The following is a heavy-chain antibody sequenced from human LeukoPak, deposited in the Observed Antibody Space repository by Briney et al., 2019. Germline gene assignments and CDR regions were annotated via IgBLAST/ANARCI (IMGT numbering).Heavy chain of an antibody. CDR3: VRALGYCSSGSCYYYDY. J-gene: IGHJ4*02. Sequence: GESLKISCKGSGYRFSSYWIGWVRQMPGKGLEWMGIIYPGDSETRYSPSFQGQVTISADKPISTAYRQWSSLKASDTAMYYCVRALGYCSSGSCYYYDYWGQGTLVTVSS. D-gene: IGHD2-15*01. CDR1: GYRFSSYW. CDR2: IYPGDSET. V-gene: IGHV5-51*04.